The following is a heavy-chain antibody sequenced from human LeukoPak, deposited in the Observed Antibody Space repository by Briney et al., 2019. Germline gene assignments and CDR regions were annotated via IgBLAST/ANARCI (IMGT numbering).Heavy chain of an antibody. CDR1: GFTFSSYA. CDR2: ISYDGSNK. J-gene: IGHJ4*02. V-gene: IGHV3-30-3*01. Sequence: GRSLRVSCAASGFTFSSYAMHWVRQAPGKGLERVAVISYDGSNKYYADSVKGRFTISRDNSKNTLYLQMNSLRAEDTAVYYCARDKEVADTAMVFDYWGQGTLVTVSS. CDR3: ARDKEVADTAMVFDY. D-gene: IGHD5-18*01.